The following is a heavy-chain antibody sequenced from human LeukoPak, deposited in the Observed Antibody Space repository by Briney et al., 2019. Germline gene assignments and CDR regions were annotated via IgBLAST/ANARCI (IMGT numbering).Heavy chain of an antibody. CDR1: GFSFSSYA. CDR2: FSGSGGST. CDR3: AKSGYNRFDY. D-gene: IGHD5-24*01. Sequence: VGSLRLSCAASGFSFSSYAMSWVRQAPGKGLEWVSSFSGSGGSTYYADSVKGRFTISRDNSKNTLYLQMISLRAKDTAVYYCAKSGYNRFDYWGQGTLVTVSS. J-gene: IGHJ4*02. V-gene: IGHV3-23*01.